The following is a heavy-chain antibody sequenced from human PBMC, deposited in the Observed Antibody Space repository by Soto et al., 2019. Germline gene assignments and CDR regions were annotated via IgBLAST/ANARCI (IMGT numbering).Heavy chain of an antibody. V-gene: IGHV3-21*06. CDR1: GFTLSTYT. CDR3: VRGMNPLF. CDR2: ISISSSDR. J-gene: IGHJ4*01. Sequence: GGFLRLSCSASGFTLSTYTMNWVRQAPGKGLEWVSSISISSSDRYYADSVRGRFTISRGNAKNALYLQMNSLRADDTAVYFCVRGMNPLFGGQGTLVTVSS.